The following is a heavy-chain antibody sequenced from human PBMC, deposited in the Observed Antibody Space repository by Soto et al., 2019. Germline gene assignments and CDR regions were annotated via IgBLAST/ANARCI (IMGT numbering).Heavy chain of an antibody. CDR2: ISYDGSNK. CDR1: GFTFSSYA. V-gene: IGHV3-30-3*01. D-gene: IGHD4-17*01. Sequence: GGSLRLSCAASGFTFSSYAMHWVRQAPGKGLEWVAVISYDGSNKYYADSVKGRFTISRDNSKNTLYLQMNSLRAEDTAVYYCARDQGGDYVLYYFDYWGQGTLVTVSS. CDR3: ARDQGGDYVLYYFDY. J-gene: IGHJ4*02.